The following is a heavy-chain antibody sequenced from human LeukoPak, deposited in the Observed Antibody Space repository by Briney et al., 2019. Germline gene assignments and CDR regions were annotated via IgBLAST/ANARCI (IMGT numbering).Heavy chain of an antibody. J-gene: IGHJ4*02. CDR1: GFSFSSYW. CDR3: ARSYYYDSSGSFDY. CDR2: INNDGSST. V-gene: IGHV3-74*01. Sequence: GGSLRLSCAASGFSFSSYWMHWVRQAPGKGLVWVSRINNDGSSTSYADSVKGRFTISRDNAKNTLYLQMNSLRAEDTAVYYCARSYYYDSSGSFDYWGQGTLVTVSS. D-gene: IGHD3-22*01.